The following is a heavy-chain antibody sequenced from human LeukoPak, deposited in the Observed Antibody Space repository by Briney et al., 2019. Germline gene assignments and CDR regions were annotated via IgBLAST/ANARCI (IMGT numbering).Heavy chain of an antibody. D-gene: IGHD3-22*01. CDR1: EFTFGNFW. CDR2: IKSRTAGGTT. Sequence: PGGSLRLSCAASEFTFGNFWMTWVRQAPGKGLEWVGRIKSRTAGGTTDFAAPVKGRFTISRDDSKNTLYLQMNSLKTEGTAVYYCTTVIVADWSDPWGQGTLVTVSS. CDR3: TTVIVADWSDP. V-gene: IGHV3-15*01. J-gene: IGHJ5*02.